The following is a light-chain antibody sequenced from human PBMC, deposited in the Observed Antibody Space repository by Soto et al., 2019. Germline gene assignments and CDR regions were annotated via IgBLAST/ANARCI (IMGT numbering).Light chain of an antibody. V-gene: IGLV7-46*01. CDR3: LLAYSSSRPV. CDR2: DTS. CDR1: TGDVTSGHY. Sequence: QTVVTQEPSLTVSPGGTVTLTCGSSTGDVTSGHYPYWFQQKPGQAPRTLIYDTSNKHSWTPARFSGSLLGGKAALTLSGAQPEDEAIYHCLLAYSSSRPVFGGGTKLTVL. J-gene: IGLJ3*02.